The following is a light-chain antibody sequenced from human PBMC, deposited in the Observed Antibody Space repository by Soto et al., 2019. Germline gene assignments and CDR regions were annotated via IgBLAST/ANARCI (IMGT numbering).Light chain of an antibody. CDR1: SSNIGAGYD. CDR3: QYYDISQRQV. CDR2: GNS. V-gene: IGLV1-40*01. Sequence: QSVLTQPPSVSGAPGLRVTISCTGSSSNIGAGYDVHWYQQLPGTAPKLLIYGNSNRPSGVRDRFSGSKSGTSASLAITRLQAEDETDYYCQYYDISQRQVFGGGTELTGL. J-gene: IGLJ2*01.